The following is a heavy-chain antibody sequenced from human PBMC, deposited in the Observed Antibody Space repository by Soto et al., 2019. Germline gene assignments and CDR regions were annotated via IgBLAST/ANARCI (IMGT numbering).Heavy chain of an antibody. V-gene: IGHV3-21*01. CDR2: ISNSSGII. Sequence: EVQLVESGGGLVKPGGSLTLSCAVSGFTFSSYSMNWVRQAPGKGLEWVSSISNSSGIIFYADSVKGRFTISRDNTKNSLYLQMNSLRAEDTAGYYCARLPYDEILTGYYPLDYWGQGTLVTVSS. J-gene: IGHJ4*02. CDR3: ARLPYDEILTGYYPLDY. D-gene: IGHD3-9*01. CDR1: GFTFSSYS.